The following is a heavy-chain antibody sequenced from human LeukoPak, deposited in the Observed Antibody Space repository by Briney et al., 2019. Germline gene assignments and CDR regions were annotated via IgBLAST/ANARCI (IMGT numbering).Heavy chain of an antibody. CDR2: ISAYNGNT. D-gene: IGHD3-22*01. V-gene: IGHV1-18*01. CDR1: GYTFTSYG. CDR3: ARYYDSSGYYDGHFDY. J-gene: IGHJ4*02. Sequence: ASVKVSCKASGYTFTSYGISWVRLAPGQGLEWMGWISAYNGNTNYAQKLQGRVTMTTDTSTSTAYMELRSLRSDDTAVYYCARYYDSSGYYDGHFDYWGQGTLVTVSS.